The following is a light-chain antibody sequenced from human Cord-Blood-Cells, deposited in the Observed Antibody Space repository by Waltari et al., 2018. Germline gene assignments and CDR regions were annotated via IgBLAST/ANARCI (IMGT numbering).Light chain of an antibody. CDR3: QAWDSSNVV. J-gene: IGLJ2*01. CDR2: QDS. Sequence: SYELTQPPSVSVSPGQTASITCSGDKLGDKYACWYQQKPGQSPVLVIYQDSKRPSGFPGRFSGSNSGNTAPLTISGTQAMDEADYYCQAWDSSNVVFGGGTKLTVL. CDR1: KLGDKY. V-gene: IGLV3-1*01.